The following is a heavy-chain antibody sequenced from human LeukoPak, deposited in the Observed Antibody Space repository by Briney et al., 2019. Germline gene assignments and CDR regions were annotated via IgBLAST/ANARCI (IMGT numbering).Heavy chain of an antibody. Sequence: GGSLRLSCAASGFTFSSYAMSWVRQAPGKGLEGVSAISGSGGSTYYAYSVKGRFTSSRDNSKNQLYLQMTSLRAEDTAVYYCAKVGRIAVAGNILAGAFDIWGQGTMVTVSS. J-gene: IGHJ3*02. CDR2: ISGSGGST. D-gene: IGHD6-19*01. V-gene: IGHV3-23*01. CDR3: AKVGRIAVAGNILAGAFDI. CDR1: GFTFSSYA.